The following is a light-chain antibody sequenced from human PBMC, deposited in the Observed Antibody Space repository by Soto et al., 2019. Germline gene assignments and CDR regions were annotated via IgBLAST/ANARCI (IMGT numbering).Light chain of an antibody. CDR3: SSYTASNILEV. V-gene: IGLV2-14*01. J-gene: IGLJ1*01. Sequence: QSVLTQPASLSGSPGQSITISCTGTSSDIGAYDYVSWFQQHPGKAPKLMISEVNNRPSGVSNRFSGSKSGNTASLTISGLQAEDEADYYCSSYTASNILEVFGTGTKVTVL. CDR2: EVN. CDR1: SSDIGAYDY.